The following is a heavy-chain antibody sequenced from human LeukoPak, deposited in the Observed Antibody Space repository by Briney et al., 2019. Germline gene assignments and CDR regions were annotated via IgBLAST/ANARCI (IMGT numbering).Heavy chain of an antibody. V-gene: IGHV3-23*01. D-gene: IGHD2-15*01. CDR1: GFTFSSYD. J-gene: IGHJ4*02. CDR3: ARAPLSNGGSCQRFDC. Sequence: PGGSLRLSCAASGFTFSSYDMSWVRQAPGKGLAWVSAISVSGGTTYHADSVKGRFTISRDNSKNTLYLQMNNLRVEDTAVYYCARAPLSNGGSCQRFDCWGQGTLVTVSS. CDR2: ISVSGGTT.